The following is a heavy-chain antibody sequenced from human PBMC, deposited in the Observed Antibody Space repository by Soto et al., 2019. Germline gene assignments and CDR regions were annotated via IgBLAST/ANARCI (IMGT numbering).Heavy chain of an antibody. CDR1: GGSISSYY. Sequence: QVQLQESGPGLVKPSETLSLTCTVSGGSISSYYWSWIRQPPGKGLEWIGYIYYNGSTNYNPSLKRRVTISVDTSKNQFSLKLSSVTAADTAVYYCASLIETDIWGQGTMVTVSS. CDR2: IYYNGST. J-gene: IGHJ3*02. CDR3: ASLIETDI. V-gene: IGHV4-59*01.